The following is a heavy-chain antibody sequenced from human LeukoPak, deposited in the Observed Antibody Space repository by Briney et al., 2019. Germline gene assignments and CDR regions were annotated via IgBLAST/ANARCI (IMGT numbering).Heavy chain of an antibody. CDR2: ISADNGNT. CDR1: GYTFTSYG. J-gene: IGHJ4*02. Sequence: ASVKVSCKASGYTFTSYGITWVRQAPGQGLEWMGWISADNGNTNYAQKLQGRVTMTTDTSTSTAYMELRSLRSDDTAVYYCARDLIRWFGELLDYWGQGTLVTVSS. D-gene: IGHD3-10*01. V-gene: IGHV1-18*01. CDR3: ARDLIRWFGELLDY.